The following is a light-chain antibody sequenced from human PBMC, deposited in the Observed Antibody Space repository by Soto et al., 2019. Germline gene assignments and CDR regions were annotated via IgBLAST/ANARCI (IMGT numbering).Light chain of an antibody. CDR3: SSYTSTSSYV. CDR1: SSDVGGYNS. Sequence: SVLTQPASVSGSPGQSITVSCTGTSSDVGGYNSVSWYQQHPGKPPKLIIYEVSNRPSGVSDRFSGSKSGNTASLTISGLQAEDEADYYCSSYTSTSSYVFATGTKVTLL. V-gene: IGLV2-14*03. J-gene: IGLJ1*01. CDR2: EVS.